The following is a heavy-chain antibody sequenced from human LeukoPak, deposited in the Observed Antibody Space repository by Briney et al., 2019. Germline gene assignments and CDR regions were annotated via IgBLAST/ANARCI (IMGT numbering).Heavy chain of an antibody. V-gene: IGHV4-39*01. Sequence: SETLSLTCTVSGGSISSSSNYWGWIRQPPGKGLEWIGSIYYSGSTYYNPSLKSRVTISVDTSKNQFSLKLSSVTAADTAVYYCARQADSSSSDFDYWGQGTLVTVSS. CDR3: ARQADSSSSDFDY. J-gene: IGHJ4*02. CDR2: IYYSGST. CDR1: GGSISSSSNY. D-gene: IGHD6-6*01.